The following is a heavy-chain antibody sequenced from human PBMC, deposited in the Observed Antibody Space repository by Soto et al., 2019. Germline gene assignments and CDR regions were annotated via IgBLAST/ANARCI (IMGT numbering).Heavy chain of an antibody. CDR1: GGSFSGYY. J-gene: IGHJ5*02. V-gene: IGHV4-34*01. CDR2: INHSGST. Sequence: QVQLQQWGAGLLKPSETLSLTCAVYGGSFSGYYWSWIRQPPGKGLEWIGEINHSGSTNYNPSLRSRVTISVDTSKNQFSLKLSSVTAADTAVYYCARGGTIFGVVIMWRVFDPWGQGTLVTVSS. D-gene: IGHD3-3*01. CDR3: ARGGTIFGVVIMWRVFDP.